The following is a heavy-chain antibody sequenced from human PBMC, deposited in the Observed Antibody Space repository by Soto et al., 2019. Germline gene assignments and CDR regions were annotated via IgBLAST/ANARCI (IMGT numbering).Heavy chain of an antibody. CDR2: IIPIFGTA. CDR1: GGTFSSYA. J-gene: IGHJ4*02. CDR3: ASALTIFGGNYFDY. Sequence: ASVKVSCKASGGTFSSYAISWVRQAPGQGLEWMGGIIPIFGTANYAQKFQGRVTITADESTSTAYMELSSLRSEDTAVYYCASALTIFGGNYFDYWGQGTLVTVSS. V-gene: IGHV1-69*13. D-gene: IGHD3-3*01.